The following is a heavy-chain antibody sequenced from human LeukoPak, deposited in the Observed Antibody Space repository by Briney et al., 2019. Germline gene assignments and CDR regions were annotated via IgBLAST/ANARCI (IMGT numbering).Heavy chain of an antibody. J-gene: IGHJ6*03. D-gene: IGHD3-3*01. CDR1: GYTFTSYY. CDR3: ARDKLRITIFGVVTPESNYYYYMDV. CDR2: INPSGGST. V-gene: IGHV1-46*01. Sequence: VASVKVSCKASGYTFTSYYMHWVRQAPGQGLEWMGIINPSGGSTSYAQKFQGRVTMTRDMSTSTVYMELSSLRSEDTAVYYCARDKLRITIFGVVTPESNYYYYMDVWGKGTTVTVSS.